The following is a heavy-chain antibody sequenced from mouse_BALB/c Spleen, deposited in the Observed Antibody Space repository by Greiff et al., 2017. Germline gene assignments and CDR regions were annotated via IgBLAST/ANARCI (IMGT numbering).Heavy chain of an antibody. V-gene: IGHV1S137*01. D-gene: IGHD2-1*01. J-gene: IGHJ4*01. CDR3: ARRRTYGNIYAMDY. CDR1: GYTFTDYA. Sequence: QVQLQQSGAELVRPGVSVKISCKGSGYTFTDYAMHWVKQSHAKSLEWIGVISTYYGDASYNQKFKGKATLTVDKSSSTAYMQLSSLTSEDSAVYYCARRRTYGNIYAMDYWGQGTSVTVSS. CDR2: ISTYYGDA.